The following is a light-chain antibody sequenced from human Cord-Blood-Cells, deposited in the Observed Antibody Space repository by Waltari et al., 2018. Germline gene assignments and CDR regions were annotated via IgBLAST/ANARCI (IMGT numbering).Light chain of an antibody. V-gene: IGLV1-47*01. J-gene: IGLJ2*01. Sequence: SVLTQPPSASGTPGQRVTSSCSGCSPNLGSNYVYGYQQLPGTAPKLLIYRNNQRPSGVPDRFSGSKSGTSASLAISGLRSEDEADYYCAAWDDSLRVFGGGTKLTVL. CDR1: SPNLGSNY. CDR3: AAWDDSLRV. CDR2: RNN.